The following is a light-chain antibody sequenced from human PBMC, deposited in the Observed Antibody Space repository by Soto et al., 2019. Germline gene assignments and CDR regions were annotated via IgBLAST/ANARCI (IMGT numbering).Light chain of an antibody. J-gene: IGKJ5*01. CDR1: QGISSY. Sequence: DVQMIQSPSFLSASEGARFTITCRASQGISSYLAWYQQKPGKAPKVLIYAASTLQSGVPLRFSGSGSGTEFTLTISSLQPEDFATYYCQQLNSYPITFGQGTRLEIK. V-gene: IGKV1-9*01. CDR3: QQLNSYPIT. CDR2: AAS.